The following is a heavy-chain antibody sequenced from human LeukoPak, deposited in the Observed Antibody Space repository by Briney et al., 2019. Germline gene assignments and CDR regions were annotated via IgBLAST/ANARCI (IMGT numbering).Heavy chain of an antibody. CDR1: GFTFSSYG. D-gene: IGHD6-19*01. V-gene: IGHV3-30*18. CDR3: AKDSREHSSGWYWSDYFDY. Sequence: GGSLRLSCAASGFTFSSYGMHWVRQAPGKGLEWVAVISYDGSNKYYADSVKGRFTISRDNSKNTLYLQMNSLRAEDTAVYYCAKDSREHSSGWYWSDYFDYWGRGTLVTVSS. J-gene: IGHJ4*02. CDR2: ISYDGSNK.